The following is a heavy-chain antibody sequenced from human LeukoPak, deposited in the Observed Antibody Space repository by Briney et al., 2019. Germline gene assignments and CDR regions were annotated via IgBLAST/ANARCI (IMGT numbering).Heavy chain of an antibody. CDR2: ISAYNGNT. Sequence: GASVKVSCKASGYTFTSYGISWVRQAPGHGLEWMGWISAYNGNTNYAQKLQGRVTMTTDTSTSTAYMELRSLRSDDTAVYYCASSAAPLNDAFDIWGQGTMVTVSS. CDR1: GYTFTSYG. V-gene: IGHV1-18*01. CDR3: ASSAAPLNDAFDI. J-gene: IGHJ3*02. D-gene: IGHD2-2*01.